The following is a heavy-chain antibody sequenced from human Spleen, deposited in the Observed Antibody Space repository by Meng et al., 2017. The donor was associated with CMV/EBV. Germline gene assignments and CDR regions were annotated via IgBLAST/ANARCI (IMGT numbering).Heavy chain of an antibody. J-gene: IGHJ5*01. CDR1: NTYF. Sequence: NTYFIHCVRMVRLHAVEWIVMIDPSSACTTFAHKFQDRPTMTTDTSTTTVYMTLSILTSDDTAMYYCARVARSSTRFTILPSNYFDSWGQGTLVTVSS. CDR3: ARVARSSTRFTILPSNYFDS. V-gene: IGHV1-46*02. CDR2: IDPSSACT. D-gene: IGHD6-6*01.